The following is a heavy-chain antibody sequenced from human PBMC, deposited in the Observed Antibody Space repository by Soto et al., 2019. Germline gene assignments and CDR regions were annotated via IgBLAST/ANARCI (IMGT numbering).Heavy chain of an antibody. CDR2: INGDGSST. CDR3: ARDQGGNLAAS. J-gene: IGHJ5*02. Sequence: EVQLVESGGGLVQPGGSLRLSCAASEFTFNTYWMHWVRQAPGKGLVWVSRINGDGSSTNYADSVKGRFTISRDNARNTLYLQMNSLRAEDTAVYYWARDQGGNLAASWGQGTLVTVSS. CDR1: EFTFNTYW. D-gene: IGHD1-26*01. V-gene: IGHV3-74*01.